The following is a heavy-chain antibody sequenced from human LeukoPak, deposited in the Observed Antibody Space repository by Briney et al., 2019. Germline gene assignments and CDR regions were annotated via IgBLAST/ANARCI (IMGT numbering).Heavy chain of an antibody. CDR2: ISSSGSTI. CDR1: GFTFSDYY. CDR3: ARDQGVAGTSGWFDP. V-gene: IGHV3-11*04. D-gene: IGHD6-19*01. J-gene: IGHJ5*02. Sequence: GGSLRLSCAASGFTFSDYYMSWIRQAPGKGLEWVSYISSSGSTIYYADSVKGRFTISRDNAKNSLYLQMDTLRAEDTAVYYCARDQGVAGTSGWFDPWGQGTLVTVFS.